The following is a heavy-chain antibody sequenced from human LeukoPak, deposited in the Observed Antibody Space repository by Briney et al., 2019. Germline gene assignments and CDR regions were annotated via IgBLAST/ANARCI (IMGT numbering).Heavy chain of an antibody. CDR3: ARDRGYCSGGSCYHDY. CDR1: GFTFSSFS. CDR2: ISNSGSDI. Sequence: GGSLRLSCAASGFTFSSFSMNWVRQAPGKGLEWISYISNSGSDISYADSVKGRFTISRDNSKNTLYLQMNSLRAEDTAVYYCARDRGYCSGGSCYHDYWGQGTLVTVSS. J-gene: IGHJ4*02. D-gene: IGHD2-15*01. V-gene: IGHV3-48*01.